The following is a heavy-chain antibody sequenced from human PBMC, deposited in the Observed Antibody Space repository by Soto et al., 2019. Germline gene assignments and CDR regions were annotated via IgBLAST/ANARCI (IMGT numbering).Heavy chain of an antibody. D-gene: IGHD1-26*01. J-gene: IGHJ6*02. CDR1: GFTFSSYP. V-gene: IGHV3-23*01. CDR3: AKVITTDISYWYGMDV. CDR2: ISGSGTS. Sequence: PGGSLRLSCAASGFTFSSYPMVWVPQAPGKGLESISSISGSGTSYYADSVKGRFTIFRDNSDNTLYLQMNSLRAEDTAVYYCAKVITTDISYWYGMDVWGQGTTVTVSS.